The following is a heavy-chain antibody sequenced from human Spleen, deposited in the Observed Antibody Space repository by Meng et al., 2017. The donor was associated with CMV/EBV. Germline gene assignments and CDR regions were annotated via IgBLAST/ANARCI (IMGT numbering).Heavy chain of an antibody. D-gene: IGHD2-8*02. CDR1: GDSITTYY. Sequence: SETLSLTCTVSGDSITTYYWSWIRQSPGKGLEWIGYMYYSGTTNYNPSLKSRVTISVDTSKKHFSLKLSSVTAADTAVYYCARDRPRYWTGGTHYGDSKGFYYYLMDVWGQGTTVTVSS. CDR3: ARDRPRYWTGGTHYGDSKGFYYYLMDV. V-gene: IGHV4-59*01. J-gene: IGHJ6*02. CDR2: MYYSGTT.